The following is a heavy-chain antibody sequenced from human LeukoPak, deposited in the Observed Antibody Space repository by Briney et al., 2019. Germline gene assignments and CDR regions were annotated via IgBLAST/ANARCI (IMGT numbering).Heavy chain of an antibody. J-gene: IGHJ5*02. CDR3: ARVDIVATIKVRRYNWFDP. V-gene: IGHV4-59*08. D-gene: IGHD5-12*01. CDR1: GGSISSYY. Sequence: PSETLSLTCTVSGGSISSYYWSWIRQPPGKGLEWIGYIYYSGSTNYNPSLKSRVTISVDTSKNQFSLKLSSVTAADTAVYYCARVDIVATIKVRRYNWFDPWGQGTLVTVSS. CDR2: IYYSGST.